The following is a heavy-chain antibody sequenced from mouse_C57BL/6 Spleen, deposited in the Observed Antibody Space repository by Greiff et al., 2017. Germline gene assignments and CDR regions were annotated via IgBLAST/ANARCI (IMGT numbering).Heavy chain of an antibody. CDR2: INPSTGGT. V-gene: IGHV1-43*01. Sequence: EVQLQQSGPELVKPGASVKISCKASGYSFTGYYMHWVKQSSEKSLEWIGEINPSTGGTSYNQKFKGKATLTVDKSSSTAYMQLKSLTSEDSAVYYCAGSSPVGTAWFAYWGQGTLVTVSA. D-gene: IGHD1-1*02. CDR1: GYSFTGYY. CDR3: AGSSPVGTAWFAY. J-gene: IGHJ3*01.